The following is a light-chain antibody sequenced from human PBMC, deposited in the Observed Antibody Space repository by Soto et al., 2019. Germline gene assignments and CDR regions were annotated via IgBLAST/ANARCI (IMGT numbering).Light chain of an antibody. Sequence: EIVLTQSPATLAVSPGERATLSCRASQSVTSNLAWYQQKPGQAPRLLISGASTRATGIPARFSGSGSGTEFTLTISSLQSEDFAVYYCQQYNNWPRWTFGQGTKVDIK. CDR1: QSVTSN. CDR3: QQYNNWPRWT. V-gene: IGKV3-15*01. J-gene: IGKJ1*01. CDR2: GAS.